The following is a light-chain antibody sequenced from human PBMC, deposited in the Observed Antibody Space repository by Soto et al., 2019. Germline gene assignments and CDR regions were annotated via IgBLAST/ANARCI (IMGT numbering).Light chain of an antibody. CDR1: QSLTSSN. V-gene: IGKV3-20*01. CDR3: QHYGRSWT. J-gene: IGKJ1*01. Sequence: IVLTQSPGTLSLSPWERATLSCRASQSLTSSNLAWYQQKPGQAPRLLIYGASSRATGIPDRFSGSGSGTDFTLTISRLEPEDFAVYYCQHYGRSWTFGQGTKVDIK. CDR2: GAS.